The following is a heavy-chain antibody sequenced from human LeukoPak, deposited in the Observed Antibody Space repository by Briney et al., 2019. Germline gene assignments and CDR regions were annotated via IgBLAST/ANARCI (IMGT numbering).Heavy chain of an antibody. CDR1: GGSISSGGYY. CDR2: IYYSRST. J-gene: IGHJ5*02. CDR3: ARLLNFDWFPKERGWFDP. D-gene: IGHD3-9*01. V-gene: IGHV4-31*03. Sequence: SETLSLHCTVSGGSISSGGYYWSWIRQHPGNGLQRIGHIYYSRSTYYNPSLKSRVTISVDTSKNQFSLKLSSVPAADTAVYYCARLLNFDWFPKERGWFDPWGQGTLVTVSS.